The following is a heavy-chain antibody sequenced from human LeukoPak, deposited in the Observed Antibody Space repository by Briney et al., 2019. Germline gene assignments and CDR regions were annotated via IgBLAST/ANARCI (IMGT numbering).Heavy chain of an antibody. CDR2: IYSGGST. CDR3: ARDQSPQSAFDI. Sequence: PGGSLRLSCAASGFTVSSNYMSWVRQAPGKGLEWVSVIYSGGSTYYADSVKGRFTISRDNSKNTLYLQMNSLRAEDTAVFYCARDQSPQSAFDIWGQGTMVTVSS. CDR1: GFTVSSNY. V-gene: IGHV3-66*02. J-gene: IGHJ3*02.